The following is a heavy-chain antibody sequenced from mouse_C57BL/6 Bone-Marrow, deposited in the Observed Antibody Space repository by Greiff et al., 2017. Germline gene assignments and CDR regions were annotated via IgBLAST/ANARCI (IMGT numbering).Heavy chain of an antibody. J-gene: IGHJ2*01. D-gene: IGHD2-10*02. CDR2: IDPSDSYT. CDR3: ARGYDKWDF. CDR1: GYTFTSYW. Sequence: QVQLQQPGAELVMPGASVKLSCKASGYTFTSYWMHWVKQRPGQGLEWIGEIDPSDSYTNYNQKFKGKSTLTVDKSSSTAYMQLSSLTSEASAVYYCARGYDKWDFGGRGNARTVTA. V-gene: IGHV1-69*01.